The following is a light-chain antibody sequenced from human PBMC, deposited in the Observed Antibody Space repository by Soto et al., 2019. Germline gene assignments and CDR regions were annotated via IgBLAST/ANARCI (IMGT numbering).Light chain of an antibody. CDR2: EVS. V-gene: IGLV2-14*01. J-gene: IGLJ3*02. Sequence: QSVLTQPASVSGSPGQSITISCTGTSSDIGGYNYVSWYQQHPGKAPKLMIFEVSNRPSGVSNRLSGSKSGNTASLTIPGLQAEDEADYYCRSYTSSSTLVFGGGTKVTVL. CDR3: RSYTSSSTLV. CDR1: SSDIGGYNY.